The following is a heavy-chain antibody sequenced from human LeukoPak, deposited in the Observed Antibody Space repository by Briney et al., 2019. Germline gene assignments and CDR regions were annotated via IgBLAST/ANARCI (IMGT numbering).Heavy chain of an antibody. D-gene: IGHD3-10*01. J-gene: IGHJ4*02. Sequence: SETLSLTCTVSGGSISSSTYYWGWIRQPPGKGLEWIGSIYYRGNSYYNPSLKSRVTISVDTSKNQFSLKLSSVTAADTAVYYCARLVRGVIYYFDYWGQGTLVTVSS. CDR1: GGSISSSTYY. CDR3: ARLVRGVIYYFDY. V-gene: IGHV4-39*01. CDR2: IYYRGNS.